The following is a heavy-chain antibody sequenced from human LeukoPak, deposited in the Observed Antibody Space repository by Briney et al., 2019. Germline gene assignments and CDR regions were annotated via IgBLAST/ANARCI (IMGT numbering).Heavy chain of an antibody. Sequence: RAGGSLRLSCAASGFTVSSNYMSWVRQAPGKGLEWVSVIYSGGSTYYADSVKGRFTIPRDNSKNTLYLQMNSLRAEDTAVYYCAREIVGATRGFDPWGQGTLVTVSS. D-gene: IGHD1-26*01. CDR3: AREIVGATRGFDP. V-gene: IGHV3-53*01. CDR1: GFTVSSNY. J-gene: IGHJ5*02. CDR2: IYSGGST.